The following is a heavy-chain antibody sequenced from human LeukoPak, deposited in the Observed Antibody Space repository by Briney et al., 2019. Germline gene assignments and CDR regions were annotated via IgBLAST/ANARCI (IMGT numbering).Heavy chain of an antibody. Sequence: SGTLSLTCTVSGGSISSYYWSWIRQPPGKGLEWIGYIYYSGSTNYNPSLKSRVTISVDTSKNQFSLKLSSVTAADTAVYYYARGAESITMVRGVLPTYYYYGMDVWGQGTTVTVSS. J-gene: IGHJ6*02. CDR3: ARGAESITMVRGVLPTYYYYGMDV. CDR1: GGSISSYY. V-gene: IGHV4-59*08. D-gene: IGHD3-10*01. CDR2: IYYSGST.